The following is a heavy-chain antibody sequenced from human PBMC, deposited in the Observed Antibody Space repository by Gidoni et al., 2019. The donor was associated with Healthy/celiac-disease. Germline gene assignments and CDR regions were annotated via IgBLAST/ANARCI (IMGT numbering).Heavy chain of an antibody. CDR2: IKQDGSEK. V-gene: IGHV3-7*03. D-gene: IGHD2-2*01. J-gene: IGHJ6*02. Sequence: EVQLVESGGGLVQPGGSLRLSCAASGFTFSSYWMRWVRQAPGKGLEWVANIKQDGSEKYYVDSVKGRFTISRDNAKNSLYLQMNSLRAEDTAVYYCARVLVVVVPAVFIDGMDVWGQGTTVTVSS. CDR3: ARVLVVVVPAVFIDGMDV. CDR1: GFTFSSYW.